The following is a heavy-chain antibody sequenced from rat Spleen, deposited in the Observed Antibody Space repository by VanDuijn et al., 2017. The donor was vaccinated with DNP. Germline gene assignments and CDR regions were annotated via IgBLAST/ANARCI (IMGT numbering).Heavy chain of an antibody. CDR1: GFTFSDYY. V-gene: IGHV5-7*01. CDR2: ISYDGSDT. J-gene: IGHJ2*01. Sequence: EVQLVESDGGLVQPGRSLKLSCAASGFTFSDYYMAWVRQAPKKGLEWVATISYDGSDTYYRDSVKGRFTISRDNAKSTLYLQMDSLRSEDTATYYCASRPPPTRGPFDYWGQGVTVTVSS. CDR3: ASRPPPTRGPFDY. D-gene: IGHD1-4*01.